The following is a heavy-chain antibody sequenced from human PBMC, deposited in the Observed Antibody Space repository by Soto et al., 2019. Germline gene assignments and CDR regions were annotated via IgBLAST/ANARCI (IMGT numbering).Heavy chain of an antibody. CDR1: GFTFSSYA. CDR2: ISGSGGST. V-gene: IGHV3-23*01. D-gene: IGHD3-3*01. Sequence: PGGSLRLSCAASGFTFSSYAMSWVRQAPGKGLEWVSAISGSGGSTYYADSVKGRFTISRDNSKNTLYLQMNSLRAEDTAVYYCATVRFLEWSYYYGMDVWGQGTTVTVSS. CDR3: ATVRFLEWSYYYGMDV. J-gene: IGHJ6*02.